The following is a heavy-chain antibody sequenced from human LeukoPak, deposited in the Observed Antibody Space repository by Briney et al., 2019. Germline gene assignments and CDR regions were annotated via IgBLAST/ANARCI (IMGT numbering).Heavy chain of an antibody. Sequence: GGSLRLSCAASGFTFSSYAMHWVRQAPGKGLEWVAVISYDGSNKYYADSVKGRFTISRDNSNNTLYLQMNSLRAEDTAVSYCARDRGVGAFDYWGQGTLVTVSS. D-gene: IGHD1-26*01. CDR3: ARDRGVGAFDY. V-gene: IGHV3-30-3*01. J-gene: IGHJ4*02. CDR2: ISYDGSNK. CDR1: GFTFSSYA.